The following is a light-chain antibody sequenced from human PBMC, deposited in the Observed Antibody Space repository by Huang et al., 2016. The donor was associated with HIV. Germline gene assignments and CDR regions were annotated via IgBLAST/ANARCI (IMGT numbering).Light chain of an antibody. Sequence: DIQMTQSPSFLSASVGDSVTITCRASQSVTTYLNWFQQKPGKAPKFLIYDASSLHSGVPPRFSASGSGTHFTLTINNVQSDDSATYYCQQGYAAPRTFGQGTNLEIK. CDR3: QQGYAAPRT. CDR2: DAS. CDR1: QSVTTY. V-gene: IGKV1-39*01. J-gene: IGKJ2*02.